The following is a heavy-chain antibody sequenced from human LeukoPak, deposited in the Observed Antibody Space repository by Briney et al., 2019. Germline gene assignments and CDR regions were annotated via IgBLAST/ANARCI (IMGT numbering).Heavy chain of an antibody. J-gene: IGHJ5*01. CDR3: ARSRQASGLFNS. CDR1: GGSISSSNYY. CDR2: IHYSGTT. Sequence: SETLSLTCTVSGGSISSSNYYWAWIRQPPGKRLEWLGSIHYSGTTYYNPSLNSRVTMSVDTSKNQFSLKLSSVTAADTAVYYCARSRQASGLFNSWGQGTLVVVSS. D-gene: IGHD3-10*01. V-gene: IGHV4-39*07.